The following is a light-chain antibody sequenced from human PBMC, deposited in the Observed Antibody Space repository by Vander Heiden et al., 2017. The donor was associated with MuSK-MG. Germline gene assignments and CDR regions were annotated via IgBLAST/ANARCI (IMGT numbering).Light chain of an antibody. V-gene: IGKV3-15*01. CDR1: QSVSSN. CDR2: GAS. Sequence: PGERVTLSCRASQSVSSNLAWYQQKPGQAPRLLIYGASTRATGIPARFSGSGSGTKFTLTISSLQSEDFAVYYCQQYNNWPMYTFGQGTKLEIK. CDR3: QQYNNWPMYT. J-gene: IGKJ2*01.